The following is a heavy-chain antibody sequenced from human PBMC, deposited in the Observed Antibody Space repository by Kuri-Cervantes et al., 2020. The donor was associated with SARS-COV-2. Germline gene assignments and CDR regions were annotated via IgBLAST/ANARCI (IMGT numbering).Heavy chain of an antibody. Sequence: GESRKISCAASGIIFSSYSMNWVRQAPGKGLERVSSISSSGYIYYADSVKGRFTISRDNAKNSLYLQMNSLRVENTAVYYCAEDTSIVVGRKGYYGMDVWGQGTTVTVSS. CDR1: GIIFSSYS. CDR3: AEDTSIVVGRKGYYGMDV. J-gene: IGHJ6*02. V-gene: IGHV3-21*01. D-gene: IGHD2-2*01. CDR2: ISSSGYI.